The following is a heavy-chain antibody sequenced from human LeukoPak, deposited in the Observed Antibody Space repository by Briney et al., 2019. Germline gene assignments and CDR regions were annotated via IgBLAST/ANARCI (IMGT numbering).Heavy chain of an antibody. D-gene: IGHD3-16*02. CDR2: INHSGST. Sequence: PSGTLSLTCAVYGGSFSGYYWSWLRQPPGKGLEWIGEINHSGSTNYNPSLKSRVAISVDPSKNQFSLKLRSLTAADTAVYYCARVGHDYVWGSYRHHTNYFDYWGQGTLVTVSS. CDR3: ARVGHDYVWGSYRHHTNYFDY. CDR1: GGSFSGYY. V-gene: IGHV4-34*01. J-gene: IGHJ4*02.